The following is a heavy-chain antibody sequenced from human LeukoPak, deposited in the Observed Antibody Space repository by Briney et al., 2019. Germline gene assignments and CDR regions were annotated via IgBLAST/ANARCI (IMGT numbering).Heavy chain of an antibody. CDR3: ARGSRLPLDY. V-gene: IGHV4-34*01. CDR1: GGSFTDYY. CDR2: ISHSGNT. J-gene: IGHJ4*02. D-gene: IGHD4-11*01. Sequence: KPSETLSLTCAVYGGSFTDYYWNWIRQFPGKGLEWIGEISHSGNTNCNPSLESRVTISMDTSNYQFSLKQSSVTAADTAVYYCARGSRLPLDYWGQGSLVTVSS.